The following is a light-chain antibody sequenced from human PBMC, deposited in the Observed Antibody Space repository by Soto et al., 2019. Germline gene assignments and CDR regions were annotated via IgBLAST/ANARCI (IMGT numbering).Light chain of an antibody. J-gene: IGKJ1*01. CDR2: GAS. CDR1: QSVSSSY. CDR3: QQYGSAPGT. Sequence: EIVLTQSPGTLSLSPGERATLSCRASQSVSSSYLAWYQQKPGQAPRLLIYGASRRATGIPDRFSGSGSGTDSNLTISRLEPEDFAVYYCQQYGSAPGTLGQGTKVEI. V-gene: IGKV3-20*01.